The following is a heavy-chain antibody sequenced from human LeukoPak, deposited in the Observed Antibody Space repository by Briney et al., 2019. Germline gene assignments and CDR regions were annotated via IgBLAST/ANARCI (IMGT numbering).Heavy chain of an antibody. V-gene: IGHV4-34*01. CDR3: ARHTAPITMIVVVIRPRGAFDI. CDR2: INHSGST. J-gene: IGHJ3*02. Sequence: SETLSLTCAVYGGSFSGYYWSWIRQPPGKGLEWIGEINHSGSTNYNPSLKSRVTISVDTSKNQFSLKLSSVTAADTAVYYCARHTAPITMIVVVIRPRGAFDIWGQGTMVTVSS. CDR1: GGSFSGYY. D-gene: IGHD3-22*01.